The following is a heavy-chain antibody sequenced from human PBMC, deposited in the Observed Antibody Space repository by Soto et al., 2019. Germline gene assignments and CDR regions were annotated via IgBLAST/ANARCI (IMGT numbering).Heavy chain of an antibody. CDR2: IYSGGTT. D-gene: IGHD4-4*01. J-gene: IGHJ4*02. CDR1: GFPVSTNS. CDR3: ARNGWGMATVGM. V-gene: IGHV3-53*01. Sequence: EVQLVESGGGLVQPGGSLSLPFAAFGFPVSTNSLTCFRLPPGKGLKWVSLIYSGGTTYYADSVKGRFTISRDNSKNTLYLQMNSLRVEDTAVYYCARNGWGMATVGMWGPGTLVTVSS.